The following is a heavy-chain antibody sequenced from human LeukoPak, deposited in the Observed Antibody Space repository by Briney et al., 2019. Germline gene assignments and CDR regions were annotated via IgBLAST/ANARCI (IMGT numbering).Heavy chain of an antibody. V-gene: IGHV3-30-3*01. CDR2: ISYDGSNK. J-gene: IGHJ4*02. CDR3: ARLLLDYYDSSGYY. Sequence: GGSLRLSCAASGFTFSSYAMHWVRQAPGKGLEWVAVISYDGSNKYYADSVKGRFTISRDNSKNTLYLQMNSLRAEDTAVYYCARLLLDYYDSSGYYWGQGTLVTVSS. D-gene: IGHD3-22*01. CDR1: GFTFSSYA.